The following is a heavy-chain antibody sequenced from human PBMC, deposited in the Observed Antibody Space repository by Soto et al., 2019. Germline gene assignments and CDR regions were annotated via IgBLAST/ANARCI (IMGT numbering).Heavy chain of an antibody. CDR2: IYYSGST. V-gene: IGHV4-39*01. D-gene: IGHD6-19*01. Sequence: QLQLQESGPGLVKPSETLSLTCTVAGGSISSSSYYWGWIRQPQGKGLAWIGSIYYSGSTYYNSSLKSRIIISVDTSKNQLSLKLGSVTAADTAVYYCARHNQQLLVNHPGSDAFAIWGRGTMVTVSS. J-gene: IGHJ3*02. CDR1: GGSISSSSYY. CDR3: ARHNQQLLVNHPGSDAFAI.